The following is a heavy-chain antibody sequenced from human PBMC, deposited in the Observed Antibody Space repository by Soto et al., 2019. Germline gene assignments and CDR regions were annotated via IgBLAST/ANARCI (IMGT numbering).Heavy chain of an antibody. V-gene: IGHV1-69*12. Sequence: QVQLVQSGAEVKKPGSSVKVSCKASGGTFSSYAISWVRQAPGQGLEWMGGIIPIFGTANYAQKFQGRVTITADESTSTAYMALSSLRSEDTAVYYCAREREPGDGYNPYFDYWGQGTLVTVSS. CDR1: GGTFSSYA. CDR2: IIPIFGTA. D-gene: IGHD2-21*01. J-gene: IGHJ4*02. CDR3: AREREPGDGYNPYFDY.